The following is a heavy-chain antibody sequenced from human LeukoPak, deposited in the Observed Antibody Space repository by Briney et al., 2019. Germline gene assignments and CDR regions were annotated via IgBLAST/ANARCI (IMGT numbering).Heavy chain of an antibody. J-gene: IGHJ3*02. CDR3: ARDMPDVGAFDI. V-gene: IGHV3-30*02. CDR2: IPYDGSNN. CDR1: GFTFSSYG. Sequence: GGSLRLSCAASGFTFSSYGMHWVRQAPCKGLEWVAFIPYDGSNNYYADSVKGRFTISRDNSKNTLYLQMNSLRAEDTAVYYCARDMPDVGAFDIWGQGTMVTVSS. D-gene: IGHD2-2*01.